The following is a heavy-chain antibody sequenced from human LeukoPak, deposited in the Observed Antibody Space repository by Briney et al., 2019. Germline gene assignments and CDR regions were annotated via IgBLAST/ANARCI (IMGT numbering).Heavy chain of an antibody. J-gene: IGHJ4*02. D-gene: IGHD4-11*01. V-gene: IGHV4-38-2*01. CDR2: IYHSGSI. Sequence: SETLSLTCRVTGNSISSGYYWGWIRQPPGKGLEWIGSIYHSGSIYYNPSLKSRVTISVDTSKNQFSLKLSSVTAADTAVYYCASPTRDYSNYNFAYWGQGTLVTVSS. CDR1: GNSISSGYY. CDR3: ASPTRDYSNYNFAY.